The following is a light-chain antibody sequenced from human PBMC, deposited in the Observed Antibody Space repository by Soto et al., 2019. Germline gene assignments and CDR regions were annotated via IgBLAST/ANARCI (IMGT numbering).Light chain of an antibody. J-gene: IGKJ2*01. Sequence: EIVLTQSPGTLSLSPGERTTLSCRASQSVSSSYLAWYQQKPGQAPRLLIYGASSRATGIPDRFSGSGSGTDFTLTISRLEPEDFEVHYCQQYGSSPGTFGQGTKLEIK. CDR1: QSVSSSY. CDR2: GAS. V-gene: IGKV3-20*01. CDR3: QQYGSSPGT.